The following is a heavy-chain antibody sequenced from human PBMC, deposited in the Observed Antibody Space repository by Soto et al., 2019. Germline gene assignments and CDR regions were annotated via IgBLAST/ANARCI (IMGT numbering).Heavy chain of an antibody. V-gene: IGHV4-39*01. CDR1: GGSISSGNYV. CDR2: IYYTGAT. J-gene: IGHJ5*02. D-gene: IGHD6-19*01. CDR3: ARHPNSGWWGYWFDP. Sequence: SETLSLTCIVSGGSISSGNYVWAWIRQSPGKGLEWIGRIYYTGATYYNPSLKSRVTISVDTSTSQFSLKLSSVTAADTAVYYCARHPNSGWWGYWFDPWGQGTLVTVSS.